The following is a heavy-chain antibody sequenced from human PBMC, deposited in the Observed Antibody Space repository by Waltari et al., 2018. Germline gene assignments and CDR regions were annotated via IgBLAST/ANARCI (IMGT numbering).Heavy chain of an antibody. J-gene: IGHJ4*02. Sequence: QVQLQESGPGLVKPSQTLSLTCTVSGASISSGSYYWSWIRQPAGKGLEWIGRIYTGGPPPPPSLNSPITQRGHTTTPLLSLELGAWTAAASVVSCWGGGGGVWGSGYDFRYWGQGTLVTVSS. V-gene: IGHV4-61*02. CDR3: GGGGGVWGSGYDFRY. CDR2: IYTGGP. CDR1: GASISSGSYY. D-gene: IGHD5-12*01.